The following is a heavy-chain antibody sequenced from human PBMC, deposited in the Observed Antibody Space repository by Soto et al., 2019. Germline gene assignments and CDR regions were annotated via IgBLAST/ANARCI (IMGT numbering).Heavy chain of an antibody. D-gene: IGHD4-17*01. J-gene: IGHJ3*02. Sequence: QVQLVQSGAEVKKPGASVKVSCKASGYTFTSYGISWVRQAPGQGLEWMGWISAYNGNTNYAQKLQGRVTMTTDTSTSTAYMELRSLRSDDTAVYYCARDRTVTTFRIGWRHDAFDIWGQGTMVTVSS. CDR2: ISAYNGNT. CDR3: ARDRTVTTFRIGWRHDAFDI. V-gene: IGHV1-18*01. CDR1: GYTFTSYG.